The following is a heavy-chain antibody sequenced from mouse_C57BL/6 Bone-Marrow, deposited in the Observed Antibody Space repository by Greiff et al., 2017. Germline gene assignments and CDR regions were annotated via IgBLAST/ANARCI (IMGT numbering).Heavy chain of an antibody. CDR3: ARRDTGDAMDY. Sequence: QVTLKVCGPGILQSSQTLSLTCSFSGFSLSTSGMGVSWIRQPSGKGLEWLAHIYWDDDKRYNPSLKSRLTISKDTSRNQVFLKITSVDTADTATYYCARRDTGDAMDYWGQGTSVTVSS. CDR2: IYWDDDK. D-gene: IGHD1-1*01. J-gene: IGHJ4*01. CDR1: GFSLSTSGMG. V-gene: IGHV8-12*01.